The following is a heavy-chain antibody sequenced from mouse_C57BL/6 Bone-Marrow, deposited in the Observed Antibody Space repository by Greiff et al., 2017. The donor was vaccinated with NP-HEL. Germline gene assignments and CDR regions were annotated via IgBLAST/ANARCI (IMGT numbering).Heavy chain of an antibody. CDR3: ARIYYYGSSQDAMDY. V-gene: IGHV3-6*01. Sequence: VQLQQSGPGLVKPSQSLSLTCSVTGYSITSGYYWNWIRQFPGNKLEWMGYISYDGSNNYNPSLKNRISITRDTSKNQFFLKLNSVTTEDTATYYCARIYYYGSSQDAMDYWGQGTSVTVSS. D-gene: IGHD1-1*01. J-gene: IGHJ4*01. CDR2: ISYDGSN. CDR1: GYSITSGYY.